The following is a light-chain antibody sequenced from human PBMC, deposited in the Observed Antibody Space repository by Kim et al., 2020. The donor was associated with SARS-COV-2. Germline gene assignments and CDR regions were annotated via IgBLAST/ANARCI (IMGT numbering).Light chain of an antibody. J-gene: IGLJ2*01. V-gene: IGLV3-19*01. Sequence: ALGQTVRITCQGDSLRNYYAIWYQQKPGQAPVLVIYGKNDRPSGIPDRFSGSRTGNTASLTITGAQAEDEADYYCNSRDSSNNHLVFGGGTQLTVL. CDR3: NSRDSSNNHLV. CDR1: SLRNYY. CDR2: GKN.